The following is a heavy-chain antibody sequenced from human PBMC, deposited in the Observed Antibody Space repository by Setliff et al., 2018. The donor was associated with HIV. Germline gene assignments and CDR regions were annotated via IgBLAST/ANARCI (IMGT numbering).Heavy chain of an antibody. CDR2: ISNDATQT. J-gene: IGHJ4*02. D-gene: IGHD3-3*01. Sequence: PGGSLRLSCSASGFQFTSFVFHWVRQAPGKGLEWVAVISNDATQTYYADSVRGRFTISRDSSKNALYLKFYRPSPDDTAVYYCARARTIAYWSDSFAFWGQGTLVTVSS. V-gene: IGHV3-30*04. CDR3: ARARTIAYWSDSFAF. CDR1: GFQFTSFV.